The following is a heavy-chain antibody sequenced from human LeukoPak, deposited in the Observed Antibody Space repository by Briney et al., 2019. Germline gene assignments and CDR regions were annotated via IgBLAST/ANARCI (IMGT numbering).Heavy chain of an antibody. CDR1: GFTFSSYA. CDR2: ISYDGSNK. J-gene: IGHJ4*02. CDR3: ARDSGATGTNDYGSDY. D-gene: IGHD4-17*01. Sequence: PGGSLRLSCAASGFTFSSYAMHWVRQAPGKGLEWVAVISYDGSNKYYADSVKGRFTISRDNSKNTLYLQMNSLRAEDTAVYYCARDSGATGTNDYGSDYWGQGTLVTVSS. V-gene: IGHV3-30-3*01.